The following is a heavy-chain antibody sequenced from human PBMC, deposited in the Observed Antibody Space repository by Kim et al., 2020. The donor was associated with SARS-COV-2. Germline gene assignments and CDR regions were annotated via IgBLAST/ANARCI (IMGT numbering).Heavy chain of an antibody. CDR1: GGSISSGSYY. V-gene: IGHV4-61*02. J-gene: IGHJ6*02. CDR3: ARGGDIVVVPAAEYYYYYGMDV. Sequence: SETLSLTCTVSGGSISSGSYYWSWIRQPAGKGLEWIGRIYTSGSTNYNPSLKSRVTISVDTSKNQFSLKLSSVTAADTAVYYCARGGDIVVVPAAEYYYYYGMDVWGQGTTVTVSS. D-gene: IGHD2-2*01. CDR2: IYTSGST.